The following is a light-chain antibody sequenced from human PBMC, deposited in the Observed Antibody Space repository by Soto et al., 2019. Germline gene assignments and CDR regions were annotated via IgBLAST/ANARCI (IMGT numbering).Light chain of an antibody. CDR3: QQSYNTPWT. CDR2: AAS. CDR1: QDINNY. J-gene: IGKJ4*01. Sequence: DIQLTQSPSSLSSSLGDRATLTCQASQDINNYLTWYQQKPGQAPNLLIYAASSMPSGVPYRFSGSGSGTDFTLTITSLQPEDFATYYCQQSYNTPWTFGGGTKVDIK. V-gene: IGKV1-39*01.